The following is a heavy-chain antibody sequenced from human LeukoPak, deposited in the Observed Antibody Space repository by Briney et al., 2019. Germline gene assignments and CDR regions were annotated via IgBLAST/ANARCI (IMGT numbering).Heavy chain of an antibody. CDR2: TYYRSKWYN. V-gene: IGHV6-1*01. Sequence: SQTLSLTCAISGDSVSSNSAAWNWIRQSPSRGLEWLGRTYYRSKWYNDYALSVKSRITVNPDTPKNQFSLQLNSVTPEDTAVYYRARGSNLYSSSWYFDYWGQGTLVTVSS. CDR3: ARGSNLYSSSWYFDY. D-gene: IGHD6-13*01. J-gene: IGHJ4*02. CDR1: GDSVSSNSAA.